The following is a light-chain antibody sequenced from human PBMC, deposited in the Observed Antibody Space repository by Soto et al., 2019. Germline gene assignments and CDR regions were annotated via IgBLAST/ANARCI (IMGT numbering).Light chain of an antibody. CDR1: SSDVGSYNL. J-gene: IGLJ3*02. CDR2: EGS. CDR3: CSYAGSSFWV. V-gene: IGLV2-23*01. Sequence: QSALTQPASVSGSPGQSITISCTGTSSDVGSYNLVSWYQQHPGKAPKLMIYEGSKRPSGVSNRFSGSKSGNTASLTISGLQSEDEADYYCCSYAGSSFWVFGGGTKLPVL.